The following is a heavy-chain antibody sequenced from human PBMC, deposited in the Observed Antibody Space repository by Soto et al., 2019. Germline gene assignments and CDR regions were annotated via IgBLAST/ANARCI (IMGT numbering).Heavy chain of an antibody. D-gene: IGHD3-22*01. J-gene: IGHJ6*02. V-gene: IGHV3-48*02. CDR2: ISSSSSTI. Sequence: EVQLVESGGGLVQPGGSLRLSCAASGFTFSSYSMNWVRQAPGKGLEWVSYISSSSSTIYYADSVKGRFTISRDNAKNSQYLQMNSLRDADNAVSYGASKNPYYYDSSGRRDVWGHWTTVTVSS. CDR3: ASKNPYYYDSSGRRDV. CDR1: GFTFSSYS.